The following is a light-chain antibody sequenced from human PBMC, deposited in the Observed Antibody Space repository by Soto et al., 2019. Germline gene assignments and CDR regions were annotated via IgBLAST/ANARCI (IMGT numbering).Light chain of an antibody. V-gene: IGKV3-15*01. Sequence: EIVLTQSPGTLSLSPGERVTLSCRASQSVSITYLAWNQQTPGQAPRLLIYGASTRATGVPARFSGSGSGTEFILTISSLQSEDFEIYYCQQYNNWPITFGQGTRLEIK. CDR2: GAS. J-gene: IGKJ5*01. CDR1: QSVSITY. CDR3: QQYNNWPIT.